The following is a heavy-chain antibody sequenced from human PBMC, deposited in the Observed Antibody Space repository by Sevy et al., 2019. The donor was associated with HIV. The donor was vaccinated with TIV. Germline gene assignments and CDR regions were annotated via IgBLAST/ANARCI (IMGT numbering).Heavy chain of an antibody. J-gene: IGHJ6*02. CDR2: IKQDGSEK. D-gene: IGHD1-26*01. V-gene: IGHV3-7*01. Sequence: GGSLRLSCAASGFTFSSYWMSWVRQAPGKGLEWVANIKQDGSEKYYVDSVKGQFTISRNNAKNSLYLKMNSLRAEDTAVYYCAREGGSHYYYYYGMDVWGQGTTVTVSS. CDR1: GFTFSSYW. CDR3: AREGGSHYYYYYGMDV.